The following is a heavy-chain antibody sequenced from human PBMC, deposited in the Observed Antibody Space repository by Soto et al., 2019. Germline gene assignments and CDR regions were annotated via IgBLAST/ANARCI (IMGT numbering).Heavy chain of an antibody. V-gene: IGHV4-39*01. D-gene: IGHD2-2*01. J-gene: IGHJ5*02. CDR1: GGSISDDTYY. CDR3: ARLHCDSPNCVPLDP. CDR2: IYYSGTS. Sequence: QLQLQESGPGLVKPSETLSLTCTVSGGSISDDTYYWGWIRQPPGKGLEWIGSIYYSGTSSYNPSLKSRVTMSVATSKKQLSLRLRSVSAADTAVYYCARLHCDSPNCVPLDPWGQGTLVIVSS.